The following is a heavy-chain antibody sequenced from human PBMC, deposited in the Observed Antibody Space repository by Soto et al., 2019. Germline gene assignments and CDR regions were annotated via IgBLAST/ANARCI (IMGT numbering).Heavy chain of an antibody. J-gene: IGHJ4*02. V-gene: IGHV3-30*18. Sequence: QVQLVESGGGVVQPGRSLRLSCAASGFTFSSYGMHWVRQAPGKGLEWVAVISYDGSNKYYADSVKGRFTISRDNSKNTLYLQMNSLRAEDTAVYYCAKDHSSGWLEGTIDHWGQGTLVTVSS. CDR3: AKDHSSGWLEGTIDH. D-gene: IGHD6-19*01. CDR2: ISYDGSNK. CDR1: GFTFSSYG.